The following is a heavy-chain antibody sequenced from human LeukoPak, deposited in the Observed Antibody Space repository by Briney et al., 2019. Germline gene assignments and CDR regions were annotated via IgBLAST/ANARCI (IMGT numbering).Heavy chain of an antibody. CDR1: GYTFTSYG. D-gene: IGHD1-26*01. Sequence: EASVKVSCKASGYTFTSYGISWVGQAPGQGLECMGGIIPIFGTANYAQKFQGRVTITADESTSTAYMELSSLRSEDTAVYYCARVRGGANTYFDYWGQGTLVTVSS. V-gene: IGHV1-69*13. J-gene: IGHJ4*02. CDR3: ARVRGGANTYFDY. CDR2: IIPIFGTA.